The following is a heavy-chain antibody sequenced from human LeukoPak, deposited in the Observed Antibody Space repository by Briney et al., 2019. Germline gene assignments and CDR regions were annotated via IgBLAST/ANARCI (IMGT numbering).Heavy chain of an antibody. V-gene: IGHV4-59*01. J-gene: IGHJ3*02. CDR3: ARTYCAAGTCYDTFDI. CDR2: IFHSGST. D-gene: IGHD2-15*01. CDR1: GGSIGNYY. Sequence: SETPSLTCTVSGGSIGNYYWGWIRQPPGKGLEWIAYIFHSGSTNYNPSLKSRVTISLDTSKNQFSLRMNSVTAADTAVYYCARTYCAAGTCYDTFDIWGQGTLVTVSS.